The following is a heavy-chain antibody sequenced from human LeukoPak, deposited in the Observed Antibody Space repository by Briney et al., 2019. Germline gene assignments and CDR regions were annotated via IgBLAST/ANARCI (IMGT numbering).Heavy chain of an antibody. Sequence: PSEPLALPCTFPGASLTSYYWNGIRAPPGKGLEWIGYILYSGTTNYNPSLNSRVTMSLDTSKNQFSLELSSVTAADTAVYYCARRIIARGLGQENWFDPWGQGILVTVSS. CDR2: ILYSGTT. J-gene: IGHJ5*02. D-gene: IGHD3-16*01. CDR3: ARRIIARGLGQENWFDP. V-gene: IGHV4-59*01. CDR1: GASLTSYY.